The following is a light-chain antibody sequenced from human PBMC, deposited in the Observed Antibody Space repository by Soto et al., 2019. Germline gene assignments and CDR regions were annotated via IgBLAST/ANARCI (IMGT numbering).Light chain of an antibody. J-gene: IGKJ3*01. Sequence: DIVLTQSPGTLSLSPGERATLSCRASQSVSSSYLAWYQQKPGQAPRLLIYGASSRATGIPDRFSGSGSGTDFTLTISRLEPEDFAVYYCQQYGSSPLTFGPGTKVDLK. CDR1: QSVSSSY. CDR2: GAS. CDR3: QQYGSSPLT. V-gene: IGKV3-20*01.